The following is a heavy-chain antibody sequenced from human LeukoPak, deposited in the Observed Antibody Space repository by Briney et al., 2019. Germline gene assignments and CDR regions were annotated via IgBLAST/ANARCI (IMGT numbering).Heavy chain of an antibody. Sequence: GSLRLSCAASGFTFSSYSMNWVRQAPGKGLEWVSSISSSSSYIYYADSVKGRFTISRDNAKNSLYLQMNSLRAEDTAVYYCARAHSLIGGVTYWGQGTLVTVSS. CDR2: ISSSSSYI. CDR3: ARAHSLIGGVTY. J-gene: IGHJ4*02. V-gene: IGHV3-21*01. CDR1: GFTFSSYS. D-gene: IGHD3-16*01.